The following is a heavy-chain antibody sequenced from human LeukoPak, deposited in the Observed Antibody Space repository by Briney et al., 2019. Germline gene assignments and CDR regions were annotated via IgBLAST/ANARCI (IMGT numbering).Heavy chain of an antibody. V-gene: IGHV4-4*07. CDR2: VYTSGST. J-gene: IGHJ6*03. CDR1: SGSISGYY. CDR3: ARDFSAAGNKDSYYMDV. D-gene: IGHD6-13*01. Sequence: SETLSLTCSVSSGSISGYYWTWIRQPAGKGLEWIGRVYTSGSTHYNPSLKTRLTMSVDTSKNQFSLKLSSVTAADTAVYYCARDFSAAGNKDSYYMDVWGKGTTVTVSS.